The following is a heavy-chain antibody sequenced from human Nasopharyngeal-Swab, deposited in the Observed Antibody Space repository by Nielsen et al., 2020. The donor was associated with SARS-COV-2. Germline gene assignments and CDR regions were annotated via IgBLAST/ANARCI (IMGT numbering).Heavy chain of an antibody. J-gene: IGHJ4*02. CDR1: GGSISSYY. CDR2: IYYSGST. CDR3: ARGFDF. Sequence: SETLSPTWTVPGGSISSYYWSWIRQPPGKGLEWIGYIYYSGSTNYNPSLKSRVTISVDTPKNQFSLKLSSVTAADTAVYYCARGFDFWGQGTLVTVSS. V-gene: IGHV4-59*13.